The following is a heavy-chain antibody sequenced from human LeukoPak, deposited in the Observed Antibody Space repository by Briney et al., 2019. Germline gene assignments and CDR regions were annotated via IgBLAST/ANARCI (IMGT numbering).Heavy chain of an antibody. CDR3: ARETDQLGYCSSTSCYLYWFDP. CDR2: IDPSDSYT. Sequence: GESLKISCKGSGYSFTSYWISWVRQMPGKGLEWMGRIDPSDSYTNYSPSFQGHVTISADKSISTAYLQWSSLKASDTAMYYCARETDQLGYCSSTSCYLYWFDPWGQGTLATVSS. V-gene: IGHV5-10-1*01. J-gene: IGHJ5*02. CDR1: GYSFTSYW. D-gene: IGHD2-2*01.